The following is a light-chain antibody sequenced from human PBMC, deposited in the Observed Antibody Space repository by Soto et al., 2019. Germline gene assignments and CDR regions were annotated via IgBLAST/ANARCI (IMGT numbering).Light chain of an antibody. J-gene: IGKJ1*01. CDR3: QQYNNWPPMT. Sequence: EIVMTHSPATLSVSPGQRATLSCRASQSVSSNLAWYQQKPGQAHRLLIYGASTRATGIPARFSGSGSGTEFTLTIRRLKSEDLAVYYGQQYNNWPPMTVGQGTKGEIK. V-gene: IGKV3-15*01. CDR2: GAS. CDR1: QSVSSN.